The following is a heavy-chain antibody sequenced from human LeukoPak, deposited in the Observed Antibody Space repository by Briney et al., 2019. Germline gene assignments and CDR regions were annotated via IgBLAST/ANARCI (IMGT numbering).Heavy chain of an antibody. CDR1: GYTFTSYG. Sequence: ASVKVSCKASGYTFTSYGISWVRQAPGQGLEWMGRISAYNGNTNYAQKLQGRVTMTTDTSTSTAYMDLRSLRSEDTAVYYCARGWLAETTVVTPYNYWGQGTLVTVSS. V-gene: IGHV1-18*01. CDR3: ARGWLAETTVVTPYNY. CDR2: ISAYNGNT. J-gene: IGHJ4*02. D-gene: IGHD4-23*01.